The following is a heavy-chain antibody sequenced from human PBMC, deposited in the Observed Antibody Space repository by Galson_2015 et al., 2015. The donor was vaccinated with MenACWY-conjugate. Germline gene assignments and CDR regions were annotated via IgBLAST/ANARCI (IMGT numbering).Heavy chain of an antibody. CDR3: AHRRHWGLREKPDAFDV. Sequence: PALVKPTQALTLTCTFSGFSLSTNKMGVGWIRQPPGKALEWLAFIYWDDEKHYKPTLKGRLTITKDTSKNQAVLTLTNMDPVDTGTYYCAHRRHWGLREKPDAFDVWGQGTLVTVSS. CDR1: GFSLSTNKMG. J-gene: IGHJ3*01. V-gene: IGHV2-5*02. CDR2: IYWDDEK. D-gene: IGHD7-27*01.